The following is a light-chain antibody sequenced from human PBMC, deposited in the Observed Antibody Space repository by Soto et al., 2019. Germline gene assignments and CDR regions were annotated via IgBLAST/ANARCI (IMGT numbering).Light chain of an antibody. V-gene: IGKV3-20*01. CDR2: GAS. J-gene: IGKJ3*01. CDR1: QSISSNY. CDR3: QHYSSSPPEFT. Sequence: EIVLTQSPGTLSLSPGERATLSCRASQSISSNYLAWYQQRPGQAPRLLIFGASYTATGIPDRFSGSGSETDFTLTISRLEPEDFAVYYCQHYSSSPPEFTFGPGTRVDSK.